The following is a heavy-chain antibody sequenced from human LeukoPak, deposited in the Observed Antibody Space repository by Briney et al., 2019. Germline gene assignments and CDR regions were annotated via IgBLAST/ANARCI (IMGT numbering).Heavy chain of an antibody. CDR1: GGSISSSSYY. Sequence: SETLSLTCTVSGGSISSSSYYWGWIRQPPGKGLEWIGSIYYSGSTYYNPSLKSRVTISVDTSKNQFSLKLSSVTAADTAVYYCARDRAAAGCDYWGQGTLVTVFS. CDR3: ARDRAAAGCDY. D-gene: IGHD6-13*01. V-gene: IGHV4-39*07. CDR2: IYYSGST. J-gene: IGHJ4*02.